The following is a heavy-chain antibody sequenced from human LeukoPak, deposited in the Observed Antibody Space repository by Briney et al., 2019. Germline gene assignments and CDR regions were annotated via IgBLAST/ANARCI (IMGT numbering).Heavy chain of an antibody. CDR1: GFSFSTYN. CDR3: AKDYAVGSIDY. D-gene: IGHD3-16*01. CDR2: ITSDSRYR. J-gene: IGHJ4*02. Sequence: GGSLSLSCEASGFSFSTYNMNWVRQAPGKGLEWISSITSDSRYRYYADSVKGRFTISRDNAKNSLYLQMNSPRAEDAALYYCAKDYAVGSIDYWGQGTLVTVSS. V-gene: IGHV3-21*01.